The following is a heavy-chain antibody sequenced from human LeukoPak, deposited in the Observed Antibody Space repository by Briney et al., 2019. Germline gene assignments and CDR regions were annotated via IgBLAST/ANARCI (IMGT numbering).Heavy chain of an antibody. V-gene: IGHV4-4*07. J-gene: IGHJ4*02. CDR1: GGSISSYY. CDR3: AREGLGYYDSSGYYYTPLDY. D-gene: IGHD3-22*01. CDR2: IYTSGST. Sequence: SETLSLTCTVSGGSISSYYWSWVRQPAGKGLEWIGRIYTSGSTNYNPSLKSRVTMSVDTSKNQFSLKLSSVTAADTAVYYCAREGLGYYDSSGYYYTPLDYWGQGTLVTVSS.